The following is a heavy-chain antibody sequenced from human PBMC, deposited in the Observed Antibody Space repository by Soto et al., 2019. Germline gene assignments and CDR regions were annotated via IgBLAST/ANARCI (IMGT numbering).Heavy chain of an antibody. Sequence: ASVKVSCKASGGTFSSCTISWVRQAPGQGLEWMGRIIPILGIANYAQKFQGRVTITADKSTSTAYMELSSLRSEDTAVYYCARVDYDILTAEKYYYYYYYMDVWGKGTTVTVSS. CDR2: IIPILGIA. J-gene: IGHJ6*03. CDR1: GGTFSSCT. CDR3: ARVDYDILTAEKYYYYYYYMDV. V-gene: IGHV1-69*02. D-gene: IGHD3-9*01.